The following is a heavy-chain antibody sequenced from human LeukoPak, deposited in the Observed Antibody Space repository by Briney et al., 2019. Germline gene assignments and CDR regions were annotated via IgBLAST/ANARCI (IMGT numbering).Heavy chain of an antibody. V-gene: IGHV3-21*01. Sequence: GGSLRLSCAASGFTFSSYDMTWVRQAPGRGLEWVSFVSSSSSYIYYADSVKGRFSISRDNARNSLYLQMNSLRAEDTAVYYCARGIMTPYYMDVWGKGTTVSVSS. D-gene: IGHD3-16*01. CDR1: GFTFSSYD. J-gene: IGHJ6*03. CDR3: ARGIMTPYYMDV. CDR2: VSSSSSYI.